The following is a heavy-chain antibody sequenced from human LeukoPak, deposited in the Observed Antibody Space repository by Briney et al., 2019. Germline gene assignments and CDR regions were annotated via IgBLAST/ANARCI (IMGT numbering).Heavy chain of an antibody. V-gene: IGHV3-48*04. CDR3: ARDSASVGHNDGFDF. J-gene: IGHJ3*01. Sequence: GGSLRLSCEASGFTFSKHGLNWVRQVPGKGLEWVSSISSSSGSSSTIYYIDSVMGRFTISRDNAKNSLFLQMHRLRPEDTAVYYCARDSASVGHNDGFDFWGHGTMATVSS. CDR1: GFTFSKHG. CDR2: ISSSSGSSSTI. D-gene: IGHD2-15*01.